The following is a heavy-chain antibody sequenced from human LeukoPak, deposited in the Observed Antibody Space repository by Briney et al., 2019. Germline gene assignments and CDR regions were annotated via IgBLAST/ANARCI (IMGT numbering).Heavy chain of an antibody. CDR2: ISSSGTYI. CDR1: GFTFSSYS. V-gene: IGHV3-21*01. CDR3: ARAEYSGIWTFDI. J-gene: IGHJ3*02. D-gene: IGHD3-10*01. Sequence: GGSLRRSCAASGFTFSSYSMTWVRQAPGKGLEWVSSISSSGTYIYYADSVKGRFSISRDNAKNSLYLQMNSLRAEDTAVYHCARAEYSGIWTFDIWGQGTMVTVSS.